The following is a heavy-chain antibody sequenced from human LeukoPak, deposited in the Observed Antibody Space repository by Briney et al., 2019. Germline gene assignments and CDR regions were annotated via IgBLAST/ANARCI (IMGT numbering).Heavy chain of an antibody. J-gene: IGHJ4*02. CDR3: ARVRGTALTAYPGYFDY. CDR2: ISIYTGNT. CDR1: GYTFNSYG. V-gene: IGHV1-18*04. Sequence: ASVKVSCKASGYTFNSYGISWVRQAPGQGLEWMGWISIYTGNTKYGEKFQGRATMTRDTSTSTAYLEVRSLNSDGTAVYYCARVRGTALTAYPGYFDYWGQGTLVTVSS. D-gene: IGHD2-21*02.